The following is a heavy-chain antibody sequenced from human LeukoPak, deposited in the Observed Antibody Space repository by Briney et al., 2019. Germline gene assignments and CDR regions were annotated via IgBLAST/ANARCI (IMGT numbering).Heavy chain of an antibody. D-gene: IGHD5-12*01. Sequence: GGSLRLSCAASGFTFSSYAMSWVRQAPGKGLEWVSAISDDGSDTKYAESVKGRFTISRDNSRNRLYLQMNSLRAEDTAVYYCAKGGRWGQGTLVTVSS. J-gene: IGHJ4*02. V-gene: IGHV3-23*01. CDR1: GFTFSSYA. CDR2: ISDDGSDT. CDR3: AKGGR.